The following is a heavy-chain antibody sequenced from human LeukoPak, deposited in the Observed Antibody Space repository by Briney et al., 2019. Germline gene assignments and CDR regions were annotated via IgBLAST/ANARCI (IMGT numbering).Heavy chain of an antibody. CDR2: IIPIFGTA. CDR1: GGTFSSYA. CDR3: AANKFMRGYSGPTIVDY. J-gene: IGHJ4*02. D-gene: IGHD5-12*01. V-gene: IGHV1-69*05. Sequence: GASVKVSCKASGGTFSSYAISWVRQAPGQGLEWMGGIIPIFGTANYAQKFQERVTITRDMSTSTAYMELSSLRSEDTAVYYCAANKFMRGYSGPTIVDYWGQGTLVTVSS.